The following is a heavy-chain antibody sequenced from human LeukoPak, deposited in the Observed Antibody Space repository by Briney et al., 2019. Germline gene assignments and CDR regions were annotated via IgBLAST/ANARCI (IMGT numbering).Heavy chain of an antibody. D-gene: IGHD1-26*01. J-gene: IGHJ4*02. V-gene: IGHV3-15*01. CDR2: IKSETDGGTI. Sequence: PGGSLRLSCAASGFNFTNAWMTWVRQAPGKGLEWVGRIKSETDGGTIHYGAPVKGRFIISRDDSKNTVGLQMNSLKTEDTGVYYCTTSIVGTTDYWGRGTLVIVSS. CDR3: TTSIVGTTDY. CDR1: GFNFTNAW.